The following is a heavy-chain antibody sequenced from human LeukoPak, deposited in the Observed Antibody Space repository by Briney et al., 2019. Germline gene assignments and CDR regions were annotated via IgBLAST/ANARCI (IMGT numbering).Heavy chain of an antibody. CDR1: GGSISSSSYY. CDR2: IYYSGNT. Sequence: KPSGTLSLTCTVSGGSISSSSYYWGWIRQPPGKGLEWIGRIYYSGNTYYNPSLKSRVTISVDTSKNQFSLKLSSVTAADTAVYYCARRGVGLSGNYPVFDYWGQGTLVTVSS. V-gene: IGHV4-39*01. D-gene: IGHD1-26*01. J-gene: IGHJ4*02. CDR3: ARRGVGLSGNYPVFDY.